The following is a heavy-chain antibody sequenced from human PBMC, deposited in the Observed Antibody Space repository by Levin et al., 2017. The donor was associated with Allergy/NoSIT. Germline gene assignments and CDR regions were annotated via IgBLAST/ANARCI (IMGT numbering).Heavy chain of an antibody. Sequence: PSETLSLTCTVSGGSISSGDYYWSWIRQPPGKGLERIGYIYYSGSTYYNPSLKSRVTISVDTSKNQFSLKLSSVTAADTAVYYCARVYRQQLERNAFDSWGQGTMVTVSS. D-gene: IGHD6-13*01. CDR3: ARVYRQQLERNAFDS. J-gene: IGHJ3*02. V-gene: IGHV4-30-4*01. CDR2: IYYSGST. CDR1: GGSISSGDYY.